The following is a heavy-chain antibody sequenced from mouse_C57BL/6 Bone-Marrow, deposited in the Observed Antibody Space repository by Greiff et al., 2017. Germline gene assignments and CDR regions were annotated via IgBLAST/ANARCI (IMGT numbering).Heavy chain of an antibody. D-gene: IGHD2-4*01. Sequence: QVQLQQSGAELARPGASVKLSCKASGYTFTSYGISWVKQRTGQGLEWIGEIYPRSGNTYYNEKFKGKATLTADTSSSTAYMALRSLTSEDSAVYFCAREDYDYDDWFAYWGQGTLVTVSA. CDR2: IYPRSGNT. CDR1: GYTFTSYG. J-gene: IGHJ3*01. CDR3: AREDYDYDDWFAY. V-gene: IGHV1-81*01.